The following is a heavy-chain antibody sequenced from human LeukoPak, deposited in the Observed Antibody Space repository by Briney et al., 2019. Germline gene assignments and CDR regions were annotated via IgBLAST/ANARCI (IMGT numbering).Heavy chain of an antibody. V-gene: IGHV4-61*02. D-gene: IGHD2-2*01. CDR3: ARGFGCSSNSCYGGIFDY. CDR2: IYTSGST. CDR1: GGSISSGSYY. Sequence: PSETLSLTCTVSGGSISSGSYYWSWIRQPAGKGLEWIGRIYTSGSTNYNPSLKSRVTISVDTSKNQFSLKLSSVTAADTAVYYCARGFGCSSNSCYGGIFDYWGQGTLVNGSS. J-gene: IGHJ4*02.